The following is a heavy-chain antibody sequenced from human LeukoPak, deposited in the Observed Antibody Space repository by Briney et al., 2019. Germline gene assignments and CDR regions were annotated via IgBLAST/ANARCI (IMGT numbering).Heavy chain of an antibody. CDR1: GFTFSNYA. CDR2: IGVNT. CDR3: ARSYCSSTSCSPKYYYYYGMDV. D-gene: IGHD2-2*01. V-gene: IGHV3-23*01. J-gene: IGHJ6*02. Sequence: GGSLRLSCAASGFTFSNYAMSWVRQAPGKGLEWVSAIGVNTYYTDSVKGRFTISRDNSKNTLYLQMNSLRAEDTAVYYCARSYCSSTSCSPKYYYYYGMDVWGQGTTVTVSS.